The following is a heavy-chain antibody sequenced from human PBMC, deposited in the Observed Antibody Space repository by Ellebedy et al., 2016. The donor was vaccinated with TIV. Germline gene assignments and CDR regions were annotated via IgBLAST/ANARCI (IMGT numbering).Heavy chain of an antibody. CDR2: INPGNDDK. D-gene: IGHD5-24*01. CDR1: GYTFTNYA. CDR3: ARDRIRGDGILFDY. V-gene: IGHV1-3*01. J-gene: IGHJ4*02. Sequence: AASVKVSCKASGYTFTNYAMHWVRQAPGQRLEWMGWINPGNDDKKLSQKFQGRVTITGDTSASTVSMELSSLTSEDTAVYYCARDRIRGDGILFDYWGQGTLVTVSS.